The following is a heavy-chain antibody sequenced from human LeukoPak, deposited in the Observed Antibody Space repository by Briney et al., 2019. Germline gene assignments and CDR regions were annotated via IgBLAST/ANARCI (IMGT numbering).Heavy chain of an antibody. D-gene: IGHD2-15*01. CDR1: GFTFSSYS. CDR3: ARDLGVAAMDY. Sequence: PGGSLRLSCAASGFTFSSYSMNWVRQAPGKGLEWISYISSSSSIIYYADSVKGRFTTSRDNAKNSLYLQMNSLRAEDTAVYYCARDLGVAAMDYWGQGTLVTVSS. J-gene: IGHJ4*02. CDR2: ISSSSSII. V-gene: IGHV3-48*01.